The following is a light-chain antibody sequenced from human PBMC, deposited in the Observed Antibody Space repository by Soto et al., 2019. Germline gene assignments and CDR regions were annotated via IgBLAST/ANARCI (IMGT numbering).Light chain of an antibody. CDR3: AAWDDSLNAYV. Sequence: QSVLTQPPSASGTPGQRVTISCSGSSSNIGSNTVNWYQQLPGTAPKLLIYSNNQRPSGVPDRFSGSKSGTSASLAISGLQSADEGDYYCAAWDDSLNAYVFGTGTQLTVL. J-gene: IGLJ1*01. CDR1: SSNIGSNT. CDR2: SNN. V-gene: IGLV1-44*01.